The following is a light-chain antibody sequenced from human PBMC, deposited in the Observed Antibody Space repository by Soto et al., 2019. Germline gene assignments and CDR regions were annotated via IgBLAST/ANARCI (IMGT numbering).Light chain of an antibody. CDR3: CSSALSFPSVL. CDR2: DVT. J-gene: IGLJ2*01. Sequence: QSALTQPRSVSGSPGQSVTISCTGASGDVGNYPFVSWYQQHPGKDPKLIIYDVTQRPSGVPDRFSGSKSANTASLTISGLQAANEADYCCCSSALSFPSVLFGGGTQLTVL. CDR1: SGDVGNYPF. V-gene: IGLV2-11*01.